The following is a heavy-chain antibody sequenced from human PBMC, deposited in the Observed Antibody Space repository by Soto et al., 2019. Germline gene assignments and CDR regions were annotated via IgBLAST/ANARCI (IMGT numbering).Heavy chain of an antibody. V-gene: IGHV3-53*01. CDR3: TRDGRGLGRLSLFEY. CDR1: GFNVNSDY. J-gene: IGHJ4*02. D-gene: IGHD2-21*02. Sequence: EVQLVESGGGLIHPGGSLRLSCAASGFNVNSDYMNWVRQTPGKGLEWVASIYSGETTYYADSVRGQFTISSDKSKNTLYFQLNSLRIEDTAVYYCTRDGRGLGRLSLFEYWGQGVLVTVSS. CDR2: IYSGETT.